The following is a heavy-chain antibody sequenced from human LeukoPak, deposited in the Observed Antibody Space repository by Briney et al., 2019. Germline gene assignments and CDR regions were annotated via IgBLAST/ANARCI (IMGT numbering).Heavy chain of an antibody. CDR3: ASSAYYYYMDV. CDR2: MNPKSGGT. V-gene: IGHV1-2*02. Sequence: ASVKVSCKASGYTFTGYYVHWVRQAPGQGLEWMGWMNPKSGGTNYAQKFQGRVTMTRDTSISTAYMELSRLRSDDTAVYYCASSAYYYYMDVWGKGTTVTISS. J-gene: IGHJ6*03. CDR1: GYTFTGYY.